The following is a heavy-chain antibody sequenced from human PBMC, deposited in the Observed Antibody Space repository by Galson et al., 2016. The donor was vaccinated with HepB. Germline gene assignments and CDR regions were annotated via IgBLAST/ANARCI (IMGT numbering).Heavy chain of an antibody. CDR3: AKDRTRGTIAATASRSGMDV. Sequence: SLRLSCAASGFTFRTHGLNWVRQAPGKGLEWVAVISFEGSNEHYAESVKGRFTISRDNSKNTLFLQMNSLRTEDTAVYFCAKDRTRGTIAATASRSGMDVWGQGTLVTVSS. CDR1: GFTFRTHG. D-gene: IGHD6-13*01. CDR2: ISFEGSNE. V-gene: IGHV3-30*18. J-gene: IGHJ4*02.